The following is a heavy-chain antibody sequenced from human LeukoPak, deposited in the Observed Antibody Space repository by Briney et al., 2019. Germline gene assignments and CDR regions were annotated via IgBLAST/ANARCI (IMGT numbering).Heavy chain of an antibody. V-gene: IGHV4-59*01. Sequence: SKTLSLTCTVSGGSIRSYYWSWIRQPPGKGLEWIGYIYYSGSTNYNPSLKSRLTISVDTSKNQFSLKLTSVTAADTAVYYCARDSSGYYFDYWGQGTLVTVSS. CDR3: ARDSSGYYFDY. D-gene: IGHD3-22*01. CDR2: IYYSGST. CDR1: GGSIRSYY. J-gene: IGHJ4*02.